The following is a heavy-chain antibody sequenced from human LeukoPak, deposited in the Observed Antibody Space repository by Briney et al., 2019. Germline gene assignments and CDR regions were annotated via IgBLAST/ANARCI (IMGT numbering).Heavy chain of an antibody. CDR2: IYYSGST. J-gene: IGHJ6*03. CDR1: GGSVSSSTYY. CDR3: ARDEIFGVVGNYMDV. Sequence: SETLSLTCTASGGSVSSSTYYWGWIRQPPGKGLEWIGTIYYSGSTYYNPSLKSRVTISVDTSKNQFSLNLSSVTAADTAVYYCARDEIFGVVGNYMDVWGKGTTVTVSS. D-gene: IGHD3-3*01. V-gene: IGHV4-39*07.